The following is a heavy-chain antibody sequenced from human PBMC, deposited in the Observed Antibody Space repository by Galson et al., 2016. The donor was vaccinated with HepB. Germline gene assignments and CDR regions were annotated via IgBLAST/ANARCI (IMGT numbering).Heavy chain of an antibody. CDR1: GLTFRFYR. CDR3: ATCLAPESEGGYFDY. Sequence: SPRLSCAVSGLTFRFYRMTWVRQAPGKGLEWVSSIPNDTSSSTHYADSVRGRFATSRDNAKNSLFLQMNNLRDEDTAVYYCATCLAPESEGGYFDYWSQGTLVTVSS. V-gene: IGHV3-48*02. D-gene: IGHD1-14*01. CDR2: IPNDTSSST. J-gene: IGHJ4*02.